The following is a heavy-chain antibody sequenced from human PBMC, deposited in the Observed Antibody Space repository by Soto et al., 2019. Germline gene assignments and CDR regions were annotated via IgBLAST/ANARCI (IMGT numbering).Heavy chain of an antibody. Sequence: QVQLVQSGAEVKKPGASVKVSCKASGYTFTNYGISWVRQAPGQGLEWMGTISAYNGNTNYAQNLQGRVTMTTDTSTSTAYMDLRSLTSDDTAVYYCARTDSGDYVTPLDYWGQGTLVTVSS. CDR2: ISAYNGNT. J-gene: IGHJ4*02. D-gene: IGHD4-17*01. CDR1: GYTFTNYG. V-gene: IGHV1-18*01. CDR3: ARTDSGDYVTPLDY.